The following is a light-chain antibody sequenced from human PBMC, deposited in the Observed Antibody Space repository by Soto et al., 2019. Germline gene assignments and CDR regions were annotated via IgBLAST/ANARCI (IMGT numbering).Light chain of an antibody. J-gene: IGLJ2*01. CDR2: DVS. CDR3: SSHTSNSGL. CDR1: SSDVGGYNY. Sequence: QSALTQPASVSGSPGQSITISCTGTSSDVGGYNYVSWYQQHPGKAPKLMIYDVSNRPSGVSNRFSGSKSGNTASLTISGLQAEDEADYYCSSHTSNSGLFGGGTKLTVL. V-gene: IGLV2-14*01.